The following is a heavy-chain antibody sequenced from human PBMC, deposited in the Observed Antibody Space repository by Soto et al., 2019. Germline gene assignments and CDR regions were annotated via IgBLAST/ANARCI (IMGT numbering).Heavy chain of an antibody. CDR3: ARNWNLALVPAAYFDS. Sequence: PSETLSLTCTVSNFSVLTSIYYWAWIRQPPGKGLEWVGTVYYTGTTYYNPSLQSRVTISIDTSKNQFSLNLNSVTAADTAVYYCARNWNLALVPAAYFDSWGREPWSPSPQ. CDR1: NFSVLTSIYY. CDR2: VYYTGTT. J-gene: IGHJ4*02. D-gene: IGHD2-2*01. V-gene: IGHV4-39*01.